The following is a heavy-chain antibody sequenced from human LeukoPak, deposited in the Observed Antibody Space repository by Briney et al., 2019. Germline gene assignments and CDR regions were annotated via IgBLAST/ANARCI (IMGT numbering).Heavy chain of an antibody. V-gene: IGHV3-66*01. CDR2: IYSGGST. J-gene: IGHJ3*02. Sequence: PGGSLRLSCAASGFTVSSNYMSWVRQAPGKGPEWVSVIYSGGSTYYADSVKGRFTISRDNSKNTLYLQTNSLRAEDTAVYYCARDSGYDAFDIWGQGTMVTVSS. CDR1: GFTVSSNY. D-gene: IGHD5-12*01. CDR3: ARDSGYDAFDI.